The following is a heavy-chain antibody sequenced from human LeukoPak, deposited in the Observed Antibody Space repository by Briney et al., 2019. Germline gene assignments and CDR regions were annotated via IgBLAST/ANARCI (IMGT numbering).Heavy chain of an antibody. CDR1: GFTFSSYS. J-gene: IGHJ4*02. D-gene: IGHD2-15*01. V-gene: IGHV3-48*01. CDR3: ARDNGWSADF. CDR2: ISSSSNTI. Sequence: GGSLRLSCAASGFTFSSYSMNWVRQAPGKGLEWVSYISSSSNTIYYADSVKARFTISRDNAKNSLFLQMNSLRAEDTAVYYCARDNGWSADFWGQGTLVTVSS.